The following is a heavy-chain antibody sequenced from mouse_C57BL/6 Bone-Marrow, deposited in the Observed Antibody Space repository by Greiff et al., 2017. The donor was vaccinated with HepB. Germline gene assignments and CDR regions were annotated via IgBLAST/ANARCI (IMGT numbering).Heavy chain of an antibody. CDR3: AKKGSYSNHWYFDV. V-gene: IGHV2-5*01. Sequence: QVQLKESGPGLVQPSQSLSITCTVSGFSLTSYGVHWVRQSPGKGLEWLGVIWRGGSTDYNAAFMSRLSITKDNSKSQVFFKMNSLQADDTAIYYCAKKGSYSNHWYFDVWGTGTTVTVSS. CDR2: IWRGGST. J-gene: IGHJ1*03. D-gene: IGHD2-5*01. CDR1: GFSLTSYG.